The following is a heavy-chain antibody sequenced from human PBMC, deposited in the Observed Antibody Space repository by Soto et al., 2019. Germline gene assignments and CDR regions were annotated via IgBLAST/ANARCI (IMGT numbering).Heavy chain of an antibody. CDR2: IIPIFGTA. CDR1: GGTFSSYA. V-gene: IGHV1-69*13. Sequence: EASVKVSCKASGGTFSSYAISWVRQAPGQGLEWMGGIIPIFGTANYAQKFQGRVTITADESTSTAYMELSSLRSEDTAVYYCARVSGYCSSTSCRHYYYYGMDVWGQGTTVTVSS. CDR3: ARVSGYCSSTSCRHYYYYGMDV. J-gene: IGHJ6*02. D-gene: IGHD2-2*01.